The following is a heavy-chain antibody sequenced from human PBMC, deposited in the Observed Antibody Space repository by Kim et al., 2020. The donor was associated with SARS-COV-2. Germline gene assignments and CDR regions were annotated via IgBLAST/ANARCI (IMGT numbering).Heavy chain of an antibody. CDR2: K. Sequence: KDYADSVKGRFTISRDNAKKTLYLQVNSRRAEDTAVYYCARTPSYYYCMDVWCQGTTVTVSS. CDR3: ARTPSYYYCMDV. V-gene: IGHV3-33*01. J-gene: IGHJ6*02.